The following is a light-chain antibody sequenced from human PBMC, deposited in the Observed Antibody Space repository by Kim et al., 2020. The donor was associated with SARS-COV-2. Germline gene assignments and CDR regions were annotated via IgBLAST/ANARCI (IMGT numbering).Light chain of an antibody. CDR2: LEGSGSY. V-gene: IGLV4-60*03. Sequence: QPVLTQSSSASASLGSSVKLTCTLSSGHSSYIIAWHQQQPGKAPRYLMKLEGSGSYNKGSGVPDRFSGSSSGADRYLTISNLQSEDEADYYCVTWDSNFRGVFFGGTQLTV. CDR1: SGHSSYI. CDR3: VTWDSNFRGV. J-gene: IGLJ2*01.